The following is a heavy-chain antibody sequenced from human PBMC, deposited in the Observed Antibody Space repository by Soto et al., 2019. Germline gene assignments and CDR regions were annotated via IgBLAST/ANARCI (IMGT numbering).Heavy chain of an antibody. CDR2: ISYDGSNK. J-gene: IGHJ5*02. V-gene: IGHV3-30-3*01. CDR1: GFTFSSYA. CDR3: ASIVGWFDP. Sequence: QVQLVESGGGVVQPGRSLRLSCAASGFTFSSYAMHWVRQAPGKGLEWVAVISYDGSNKYYADSVKGRFTISRDNSKNTLYLQMNSLRAEDTALYYCASIVGWFDPWGQGTLVTVSS. D-gene: IGHD1-26*01.